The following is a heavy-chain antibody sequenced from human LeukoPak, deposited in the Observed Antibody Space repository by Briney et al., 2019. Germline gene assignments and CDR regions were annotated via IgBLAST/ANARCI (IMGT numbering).Heavy chain of an antibody. D-gene: IGHD5/OR15-5a*01. CDR2: IYTSGST. J-gene: IGHJ4*02. V-gene: IGHV4-61*02. CDR3: ARLSILVYYFDY. CDR1: GGSISSGSYY. Sequence: PSETLSLTCTVSGGSISSGSYYWSWIRQPAGKGLEWIGRIYTSGSTNYNPSLKSRVTISVDTSKNQFSLKLSSVTAADTAVYYCARLSILVYYFDYWGQGTLVTVSS.